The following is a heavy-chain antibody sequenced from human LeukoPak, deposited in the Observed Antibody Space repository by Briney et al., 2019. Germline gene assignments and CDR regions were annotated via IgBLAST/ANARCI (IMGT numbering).Heavy chain of an antibody. CDR2: ISSSSSYI. Sequence: GGSLRLSCTSSGFTFSSYSMNWVGQAPGKGLEWVSSISSSSSYIDYADSVKGRFTISRDNAKNSLYLQMNSLRAEDTAVYYCARDLPYYPGHWGQGTLVTVSS. V-gene: IGHV3-21*01. CDR3: ARDLPYYPGH. J-gene: IGHJ4*02. D-gene: IGHD1-26*01. CDR1: GFTFSSYS.